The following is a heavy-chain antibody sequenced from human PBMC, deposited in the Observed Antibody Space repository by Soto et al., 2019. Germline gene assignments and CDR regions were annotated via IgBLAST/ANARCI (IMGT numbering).Heavy chain of an antibody. J-gene: IGHJ5*02. D-gene: IGHD2-15*01. CDR3: ARHRDCSGGTCYSGEFDP. CDR2: IYYSGRT. CDR1: CGSISGYY. Sequence: PSETLSLTCSVSCGSISGYYWSYIRQPPGKGLEWIGYIYYSGRTNYNPSLQSRVTISVDTSKNQFSLKLTSVTAADTAVYYCARHRDCSGGTCYSGEFDPWGQGTLVTVSS. V-gene: IGHV4-59*08.